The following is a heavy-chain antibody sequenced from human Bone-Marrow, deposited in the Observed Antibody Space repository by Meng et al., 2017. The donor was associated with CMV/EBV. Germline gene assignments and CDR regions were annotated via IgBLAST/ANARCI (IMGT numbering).Heavy chain of an antibody. J-gene: IGHJ6*02. V-gene: IGHV3-30*02. D-gene: IGHD6-13*01. Sequence: GGSLRLSCAASGFTFSSYGMHWVRQAPGKGLEWVAFIRYDGSNKYYADSVKGRFTISRDNSKNTLYLQMNSLRAEDTAVYYCAKDRRSSSFYYYGMGVWGQGTTVTVSS. CDR2: IRYDGSNK. CDR1: GFTFSSYG. CDR3: AKDRRSSSFYYYGMGV.